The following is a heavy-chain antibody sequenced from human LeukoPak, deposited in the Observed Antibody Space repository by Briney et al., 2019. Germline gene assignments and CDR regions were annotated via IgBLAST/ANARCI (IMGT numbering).Heavy chain of an antibody. D-gene: IGHD3-22*01. J-gene: IGHJ3*02. CDR2: ISAYNGNT. V-gene: IGHV1-18*01. CDR1: GYTFTSYG. Sequence: ASVKVSCKASGYTFTSYGISWVRQAPGQGLEWMGWISAYNGNTNYAQKLQGRVTMTTDTSTSTAYMELRSLRSDDTAVYYCARDNPWDYYDSSWAGVAFDIWGQGTMVTVSS. CDR3: ARDNPWDYYDSSWAGVAFDI.